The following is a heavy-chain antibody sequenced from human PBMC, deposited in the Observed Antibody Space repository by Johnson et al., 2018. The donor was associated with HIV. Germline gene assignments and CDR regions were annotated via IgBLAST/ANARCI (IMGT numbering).Heavy chain of an antibody. V-gene: IGHV3-30-3*01. CDR2: ISYDGSNK. Sequence: QVQLVESGGGLVQPGGSLRLSCAASGFTFSSYAMHWVRQAPGKGLEWVAVISYDGSNKYYADSVKGRSTISRDNSKNTLYLQMNRLGAEDTAVYYCAREREDYGLDIWGQGTMVTVSS. CDR3: AREREDYGLDI. D-gene: IGHD4/OR15-4a*01. CDR1: GFTFSSYA. J-gene: IGHJ3*02.